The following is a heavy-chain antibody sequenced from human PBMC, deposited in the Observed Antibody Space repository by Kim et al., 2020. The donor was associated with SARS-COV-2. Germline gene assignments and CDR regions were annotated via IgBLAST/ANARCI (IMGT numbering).Heavy chain of an antibody. V-gene: IGHV3-53*01. D-gene: IGHD3-3*01. CDR1: TFTVSSYY. J-gene: IGHJ4*02. CDR3: ARSYGTSFGVGNFDY. Sequence: GGSLRLSCAASTFTVSSYYMSWVRQAPGKGLEWVSVIYSDGSTYYADSVKGRFTISRHNSDNILYLQMNSLRADDTAVYYCARSYGTSFGVGNFDYWGQG. CDR2: IYSDGST.